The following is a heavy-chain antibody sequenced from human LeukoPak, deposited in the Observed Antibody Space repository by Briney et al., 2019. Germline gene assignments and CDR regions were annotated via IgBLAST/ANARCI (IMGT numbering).Heavy chain of an antibody. V-gene: IGHV1-24*01. D-gene: IGHD5-18*01. J-gene: IGHJ4*02. Sequence: ASVKVSCKVSGYTLTELSMHWVRQAPGKGLEWMGGFDPEDGETIYAQKFQGRVTMTEDTSTDTAYMELSSLRSEDTAVYYCATDRGYSYGVLTYFDYWGQGTLVTVSS. CDR3: ATDRGYSYGVLTYFDY. CDR1: GYTLTELS. CDR2: FDPEDGET.